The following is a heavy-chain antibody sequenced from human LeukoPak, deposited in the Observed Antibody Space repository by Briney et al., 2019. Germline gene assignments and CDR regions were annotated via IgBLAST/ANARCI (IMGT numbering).Heavy chain of an antibody. Sequence: GGSLRLSCAASDFTVGSNYMSWVRQAPGKGLEWVSVIYSGGSTHYADSVKGRFTISRDNSKNTLYLQMNSLRVEDTAVYYCASSPESSHGTDVWGQGTTVTVSS. CDR2: IYSGGST. J-gene: IGHJ6*02. V-gene: IGHV3-53*01. CDR3: ASSPESSHGTDV. D-gene: IGHD6-6*01. CDR1: DFTVGSNY.